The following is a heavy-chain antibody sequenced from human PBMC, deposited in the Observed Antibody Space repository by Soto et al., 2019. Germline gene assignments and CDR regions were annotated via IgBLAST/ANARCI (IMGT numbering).Heavy chain of an antibody. V-gene: IGHV3-64*04. CDR1: GFTFSSYA. J-gene: IGHJ4*02. D-gene: IGHD3-3*01. CDR3: AKGSADPIPTFWSAPGHFDY. CDR2: ISSNGGST. Sequence: PGGSLRLSCSASGFTFSSYAMHWFRQAPGKGLEYVSAISSNGGSTYYADSVKGRFTISRDNSKNTLYLQMNSLRAEDTAVYYCAKGSADPIPTFWSAPGHFDYWGQGTLVTVSS.